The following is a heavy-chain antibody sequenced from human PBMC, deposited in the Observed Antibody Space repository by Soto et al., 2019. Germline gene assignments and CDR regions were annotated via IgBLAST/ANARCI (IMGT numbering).Heavy chain of an antibody. V-gene: IGHV4-59*01. D-gene: IGHD1-1*01. Sequence: SETLSLTCTVSDGSIISYFWTWIRQSPGRGLQWIGYSHYSGNTNYNPSLKSRVTMSVDTSKNQFSLNLASVTAADTAVYYCARMNQLAPKRNAFDIWGQGTMVTVSS. CDR1: DGSIISYF. J-gene: IGHJ3*02. CDR2: SHYSGNT. CDR3: ARMNQLAPKRNAFDI.